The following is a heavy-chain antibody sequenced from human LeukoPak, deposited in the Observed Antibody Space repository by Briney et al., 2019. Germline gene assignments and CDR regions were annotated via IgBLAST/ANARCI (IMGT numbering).Heavy chain of an antibody. CDR2: IYPGDSDT. V-gene: IGHV5-51*01. CDR1: GYSFTSYW. Sequence: GESLKISCKGSGYSFTSYWIGWVRQMPGKGLEWMGIIYPGDSDTRYSPSFQGQVTISADKSISTAYLQWSSLKASDTAMYYCARRPYCSSTSYYQSNWFDPWGQGTLVTVSS. CDR3: ARRPYCSSTSYYQSNWFDP. J-gene: IGHJ5*02. D-gene: IGHD2-2*01.